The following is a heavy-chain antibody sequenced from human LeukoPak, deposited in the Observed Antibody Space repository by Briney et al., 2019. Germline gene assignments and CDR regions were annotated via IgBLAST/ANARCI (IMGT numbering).Heavy chain of an antibody. CDR3: ARDISPYYYDSSGYYYDALDI. D-gene: IGHD3-22*01. J-gene: IGHJ3*02. Sequence: KSGRCMCPSCAASGFTVSSYSTDWVRLDPGKGLGWVSYIYYADSVKGRFTISRDNAKNSLDLQMNSLRAEDTAVYYCARDISPYYYDSSGYYYDALDIWGQGTMVTVSS. CDR1: GFTVSSYS. V-gene: IGHV3-21*01. CDR2: I.